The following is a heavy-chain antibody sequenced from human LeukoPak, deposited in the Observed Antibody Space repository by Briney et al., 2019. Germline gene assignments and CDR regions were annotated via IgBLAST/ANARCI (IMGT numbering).Heavy chain of an antibody. D-gene: IGHD5-18*01. V-gene: IGHV5-51*01. CDR1: GYSFTTYW. J-gene: IGHJ4*02. CDR2: IYPGDSDT. Sequence: GESLKISCKGSGYSFTTYWIGWVRKMPGKGLEWMGIIYPGDSDTRYSPSFQGQVTISADKSISTAYLQWSSLKASDTAMYYCAISLSGYSYGFAVDYWGQGTLVTVSP. CDR3: AISLSGYSYGFAVDY.